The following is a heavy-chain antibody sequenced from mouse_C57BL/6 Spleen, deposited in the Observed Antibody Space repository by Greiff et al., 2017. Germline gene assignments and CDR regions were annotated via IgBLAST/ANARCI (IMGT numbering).Heavy chain of an antibody. J-gene: IGHJ1*03. CDR1: GFTFSSYG. CDR2: ISSGGSYT. V-gene: IGHV5-6*02. Sequence: EVMLVESGGDLVKPGGSLTISCAASGFTFSSYGMSWVRQTPDKRLEWVATISSGGSYTYYPDSVKGRFTISRDNAKNTLYLQMSSLKSEDTAMYYCARQGGYYEDFDVWGTGTTVTVSS. CDR3: ARQGGYYEDFDV. D-gene: IGHD1-1*01.